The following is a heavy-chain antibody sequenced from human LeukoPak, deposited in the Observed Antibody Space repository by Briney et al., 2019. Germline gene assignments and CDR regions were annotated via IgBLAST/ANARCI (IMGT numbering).Heavy chain of an antibody. CDR2: IYHSGST. CDR3: ARDMGAYYDILTGLPRGGYFDY. D-gene: IGHD3-9*01. Sequence: SETLSLTCTVSGYSISSGYYWGWIRQPPGKGLEWIGSIYHSGSTYYNPSLKSRVTISVDTSKNQFSLKLSSVTVPDTAVYFCARDMGAYYDILTGLPRGGYFDYWGQGTLVTVSS. CDR1: GYSISSGYY. V-gene: IGHV4-38-2*02. J-gene: IGHJ4*02.